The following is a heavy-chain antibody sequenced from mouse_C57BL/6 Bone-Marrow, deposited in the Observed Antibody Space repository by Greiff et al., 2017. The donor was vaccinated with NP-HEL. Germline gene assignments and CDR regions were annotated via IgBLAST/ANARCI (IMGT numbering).Heavy chain of an antibody. CDR1: GFTFSDYY. J-gene: IGHJ1*03. Sequence: EVQRVESGGGLVQPGGSLKLSCAASGFTFSDYYMYWVRQTPEKRLEWVAYISNGGGSTYYPDTVKGRFTISRDNAKNTLYLQMSRLKSEDTAMYYCARERGNWYFDVWGTGTTVTVSS. V-gene: IGHV5-12*01. CDR3: ARERGNWYFDV. CDR2: ISNGGGST.